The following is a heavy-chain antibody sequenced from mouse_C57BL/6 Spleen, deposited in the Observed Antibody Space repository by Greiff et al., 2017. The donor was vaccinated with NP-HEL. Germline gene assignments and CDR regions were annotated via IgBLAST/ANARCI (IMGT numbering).Heavy chain of an antibody. CDR2: IRNKANGYTT. J-gene: IGHJ3*01. CDR3: ARYDYGNYAWCAY. CDR1: GFTFTDYY. D-gene: IGHD2-1*01. V-gene: IGHV7-3*01. Sequence: EVMLVESGGGLVQPGGSLSLSCAASGFTFTDYYMSWVRQPPGKALEWLGFIRNKANGYTTEYSASVKGRFTISRDNSQSILYLQMNALRAEDSATYYCARYDYGNYAWCAYWGQGTLVTVSA.